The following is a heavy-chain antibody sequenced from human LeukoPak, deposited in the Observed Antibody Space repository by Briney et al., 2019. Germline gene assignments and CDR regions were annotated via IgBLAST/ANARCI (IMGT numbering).Heavy chain of an antibody. CDR3: ARDPAGYCSGGSCFDY. D-gene: IGHD2-15*01. J-gene: IGHJ4*02. Sequence: GGSLRLSCAASGFTFSSYEMNWVRQAPGKGLEWVSYISSSGSIIYYADSVKGRFTISRDNAKNSLYLQMNSLRAEDTAVYYCARDPAGYCSGGSCFDYWGQGTLVTVSS. CDR2: ISSSGSII. CDR1: GFTFSSYE. V-gene: IGHV3-48*03.